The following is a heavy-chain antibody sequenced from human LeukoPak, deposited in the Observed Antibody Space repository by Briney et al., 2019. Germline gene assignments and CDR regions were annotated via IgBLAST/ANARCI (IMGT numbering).Heavy chain of an antibody. CDR3: ARAGYNYRFDY. Sequence: PSETLSLTCAVYGGSFSGYYWSWIRQPPGKGLEWIGEINHSGSTNYNPSLKSRVTISVDTSKNQFSLKLSSVTAADTAVYYCARAGYNYRFDYWGQGTLATVSS. V-gene: IGHV4-34*01. CDR2: INHSGST. CDR1: GGSFSGYY. D-gene: IGHD5-24*01. J-gene: IGHJ4*02.